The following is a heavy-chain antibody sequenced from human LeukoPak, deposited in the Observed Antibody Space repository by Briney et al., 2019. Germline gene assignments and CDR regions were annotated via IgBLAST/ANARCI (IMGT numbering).Heavy chain of an antibody. Sequence: GASVKVSCKASGYTFTGYYMHWVRQTPGKGLEWMGGFDPEDGETIYAQKFQGRVTMTEDTSTDTAYMELSSLRSEDTAVYYCAADSDSRVRLGELSSDLEAFDIWGQGTLVTVSS. CDR2: FDPEDGET. D-gene: IGHD3-16*02. V-gene: IGHV1-24*01. J-gene: IGHJ3*02. CDR1: GYTFTGYY. CDR3: AADSDSRVRLGELSSDLEAFDI.